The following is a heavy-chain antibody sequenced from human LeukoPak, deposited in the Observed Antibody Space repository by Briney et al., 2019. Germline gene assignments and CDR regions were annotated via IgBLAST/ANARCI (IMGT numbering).Heavy chain of an antibody. Sequence: GGSLRLSCAASGFTFSTYAMSWVCQAPGKGLEWVSAISGRGDTTYYADSVKGRFTISRDNSKNTLYLQMNSLRAEDTAVYYCAKREYSSAFDYWGQGTLVTVSS. CDR3: AKREYSSAFDY. V-gene: IGHV3-23*01. D-gene: IGHD6-19*01. CDR2: ISGRGDTT. J-gene: IGHJ4*02. CDR1: GFTFSTYA.